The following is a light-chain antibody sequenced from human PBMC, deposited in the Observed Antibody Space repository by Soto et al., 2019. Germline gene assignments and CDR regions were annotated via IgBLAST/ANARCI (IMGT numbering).Light chain of an antibody. V-gene: IGKV1-16*01. Sequence: IQMTQSPSSLSSPVGDRVTITCQASQDITNYLNWYQQKPGKAPKLLIYDASSLESGVPSRFSGSGSGTEFTLTISSLQPDDFATYYCQQYNPPITFGQGTRLEIK. CDR2: DAS. J-gene: IGKJ5*01. CDR1: QDITNY. CDR3: QQYNPPIT.